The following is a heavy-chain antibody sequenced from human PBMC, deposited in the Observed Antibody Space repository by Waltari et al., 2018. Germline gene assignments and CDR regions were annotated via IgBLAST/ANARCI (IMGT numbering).Heavy chain of an antibody. CDR1: GYTFTGYY. D-gene: IGHD6-19*01. Sequence: QVQLVQSGAEVKKPGASVKVSCKASGYTFTGYYMHWVRQAPGQGLEWMGWNNPNSGGTNYAQKCQGRVTMTRDTSISTAYMELSRLRSDDTAVYYCARDRLGGWSRFDPWGQGTLVTVSS. CDR3: ARDRLGGWSRFDP. V-gene: IGHV1-2*02. J-gene: IGHJ5*02. CDR2: NNPNSGGT.